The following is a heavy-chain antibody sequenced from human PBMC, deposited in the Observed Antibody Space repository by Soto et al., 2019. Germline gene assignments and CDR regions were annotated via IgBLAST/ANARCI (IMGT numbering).Heavy chain of an antibody. Sequence: QVQLVQSGAEVKKPGASVKVSCKASGYTFTSYAMHWVRQAPGQRLEWMGWINAGNGNTKYSQKFQGRVTITRDTSASTAYMELSSLRSEDTAVYYCAGSYYGSGNPKDYYYGMDVWGQGTTVTVSS. D-gene: IGHD3-10*01. J-gene: IGHJ6*02. CDR3: AGSYYGSGNPKDYYYGMDV. CDR2: INAGNGNT. CDR1: GYTFTSYA. V-gene: IGHV1-3*01.